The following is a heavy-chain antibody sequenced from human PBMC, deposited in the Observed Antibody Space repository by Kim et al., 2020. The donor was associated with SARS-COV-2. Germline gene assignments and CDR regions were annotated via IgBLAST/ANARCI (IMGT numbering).Heavy chain of an antibody. V-gene: IGHV4-39*07. Sequence: SETLSLTCTVSGGSISSSSYYWGWIRQPPGKGLEWIGSIYYSGSTYYNPSLKSRVTISVDTSKNQFSLKLSSVTAADTAVYYCARAILEGGPVGFDIWGQGTMVTVSS. J-gene: IGHJ3*02. CDR2: IYYSGST. CDR3: ARAILEGGPVGFDI. CDR1: GGSISSSSYY. D-gene: IGHD3-16*01.